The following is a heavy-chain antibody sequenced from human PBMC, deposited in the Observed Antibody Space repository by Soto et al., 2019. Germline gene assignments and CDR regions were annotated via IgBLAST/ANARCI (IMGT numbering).Heavy chain of an antibody. D-gene: IGHD3-10*01. J-gene: IGHJ4*02. CDR2: ISSSGGST. V-gene: IGHV3-23*01. CDR3: AKGGGDY. Sequence: EVQLLESGGGLVQPGGSLRLSCAASGFTFSSYTMSWVRQGPGKGLEWVSGISSSGGSTVYADSVKGRFTISRDNFKITLYLHMNSLRAEDTAVYYCAKGGGDYWGQGTPVTVSS. CDR1: GFTFSSYT.